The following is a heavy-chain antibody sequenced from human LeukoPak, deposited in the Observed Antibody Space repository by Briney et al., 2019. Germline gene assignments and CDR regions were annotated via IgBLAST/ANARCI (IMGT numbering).Heavy chain of an antibody. CDR2: ISGSGGST. CDR3: AKDSLFSLAFDY. Sequence: GGSLRLSCAASGFTFSNAWMSWVRQAPGKGLEWVSAISGSGGSTYYADSVKGRFTISRDNSKNTLYLQMNSLRAEDTAVYYCAKDSLFSLAFDYWGQGTLVTVSS. CDR1: GFTFSNAW. D-gene: IGHD3-3*01. J-gene: IGHJ4*02. V-gene: IGHV3-23*01.